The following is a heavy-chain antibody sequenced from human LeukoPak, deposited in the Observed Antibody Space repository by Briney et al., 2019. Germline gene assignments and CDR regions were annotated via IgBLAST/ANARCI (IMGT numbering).Heavy chain of an antibody. J-gene: IGHJ6*02. D-gene: IGHD3-3*01. CDR2: ISSSSGYI. CDR1: GFTFSSYS. CDR3: ARPRNYDFWSGYPESYYYYYGMDV. Sequence: GGSLRLSCAASGFTFSSYSMNWVRQAPGKGLEWVSSISSSSGYIYYADSVKGRFTISRDNAKNSLYLQMNSLRAEDTAVYYCARPRNYDFWSGYPESYYYYYGMDVWGQGTTVTVSS. V-gene: IGHV3-21*01.